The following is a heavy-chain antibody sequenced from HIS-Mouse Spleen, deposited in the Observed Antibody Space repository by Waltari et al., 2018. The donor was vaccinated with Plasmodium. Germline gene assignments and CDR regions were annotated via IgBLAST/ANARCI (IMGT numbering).Heavy chain of an antibody. Sequence: QVQLVESGGGVVQPGRSLRLSCAASGFPFGSYGMHWVRQAPGKGVEWVAVISYDGSNKYYADSVKGRFTIARDNSKNTLYLQMNSLRAEDTAVYYCAKDRRSSSWYVDYWGQGTLVTVSS. CDR3: AKDRRSSSWYVDY. J-gene: IGHJ4*02. CDR1: GFPFGSYG. V-gene: IGHV3-30*18. CDR2: ISYDGSNK. D-gene: IGHD6-13*01.